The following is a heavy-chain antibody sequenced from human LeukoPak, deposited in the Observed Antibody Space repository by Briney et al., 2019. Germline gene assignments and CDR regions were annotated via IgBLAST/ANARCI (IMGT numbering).Heavy chain of an antibody. CDR2: IYHSGST. J-gene: IGHJ4*02. CDR3: ARGGLVVSYFDY. D-gene: IGHD3-22*01. CDR1: GGSISSGGYS. V-gene: IGHV4-30-2*01. Sequence: PSETLSLTCAVSGGSISSGGYSWSWIRQPPGKGLEWIGYIYHSGSTYYNPSLKSRVTISVDRSKNQFSLKLSSVTAADTAVYYCARGGLVVSYFDYWGQGTLVTVSS.